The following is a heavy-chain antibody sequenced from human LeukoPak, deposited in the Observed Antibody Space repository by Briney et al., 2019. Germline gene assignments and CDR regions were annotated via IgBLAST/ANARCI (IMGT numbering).Heavy chain of an antibody. CDR3: ARVKVYMVRGVISDWFDP. V-gene: IGHV4-4*07. CDR1: GGSISSYY. D-gene: IGHD3-10*01. CDR2: IYTSGST. Sequence: SETLSLTCTVSGGSISSYYWSWIRQPAGKGQEWIGRIYTSGSTNYNPSLKSRVTMSVDTSKNQFSLKLSSVTAADTAVYYCARVKVYMVRGVISDWFDPWGQGTLVTVSS. J-gene: IGHJ5*02.